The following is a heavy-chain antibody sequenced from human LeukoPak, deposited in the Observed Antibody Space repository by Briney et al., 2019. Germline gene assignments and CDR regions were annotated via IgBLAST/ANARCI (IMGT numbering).Heavy chain of an antibody. CDR1: GGSISSSSYY. J-gene: IGHJ3*02. V-gene: IGHV4-39*01. CDR2: IYYSGST. CDR3: ARQYYDILTGRHDAFDI. D-gene: IGHD3-9*01. Sequence: SETLSLTCTVSGGSISSSSYYWGWIRQPPGKGLEWIGSIYYSGSTYYNPSLRSRVTISVDTSKNQFSLKLSSVTAADTAMYYCARQYYDILTGRHDAFDIWGQGTMVTVSS.